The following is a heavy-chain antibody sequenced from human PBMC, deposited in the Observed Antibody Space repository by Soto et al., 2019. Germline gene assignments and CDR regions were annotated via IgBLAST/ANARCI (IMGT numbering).Heavy chain of an antibody. CDR3: ARSRLGIAARFSWFDP. J-gene: IGHJ5*02. Sequence: SETLSLTCAVYGGSFSGYYWSWIRQPPGKGLEWIGEINHSGSTNYNPSLKSRVTISVDTSKNQFSLKLSSVTAADTAVYYCARSRLGIAARFSWFDPWGQGTLVTVSS. CDR1: GGSFSGYY. D-gene: IGHD6-6*01. CDR2: INHSGST. V-gene: IGHV4-34*01.